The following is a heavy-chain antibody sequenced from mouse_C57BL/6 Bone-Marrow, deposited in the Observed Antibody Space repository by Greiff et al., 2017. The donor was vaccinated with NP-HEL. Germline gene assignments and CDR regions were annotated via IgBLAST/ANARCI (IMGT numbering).Heavy chain of an antibody. CDR1: GYTFTDYY. V-gene: IGHV1-26*01. J-gene: IGHJ2*01. Sequence: VQLQQSGPELVKPGASVKISCKASGYTFTDYYMNWVKQSHGKSLEWIGDINPNNGGTSYNQKFKGKATLTVDKSSSTAYMELRSLTSEDSAVYYCARWGYSNCDYWGQGTTLTVSS. D-gene: IGHD2-5*01. CDR3: ARWGYSNCDY. CDR2: INPNNGGT.